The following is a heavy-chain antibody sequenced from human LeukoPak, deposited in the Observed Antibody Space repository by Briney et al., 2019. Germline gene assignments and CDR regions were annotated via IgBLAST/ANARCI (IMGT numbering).Heavy chain of an antibody. V-gene: IGHV4-59*01. CDR3: ARDLQTTIFGVATNYYGMDV. CDR1: GGSISSYY. D-gene: IGHD3-3*01. J-gene: IGHJ6*02. Sequence: SETLSLTCTVSGGSISSYYWSWIRQPPGKGLEWIGYIYYSGSTNYNPPLKSRVTISVDTSKNQFSLKLSSVTAADTAVYYCARDLQTTIFGVATNYYGMDVWGQGTTVTVSS. CDR2: IYYSGST.